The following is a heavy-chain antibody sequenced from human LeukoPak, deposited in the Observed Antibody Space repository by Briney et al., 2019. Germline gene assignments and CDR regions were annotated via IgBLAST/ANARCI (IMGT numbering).Heavy chain of an antibody. CDR3: ARVLALTGYHLPGYYFDY. Sequence: ASVKVSCKASGGTFSSYAISWVRQAPGQGLEWMGGIIPIFGTANYAQKFQGRVTITADKSTSTAYMELSSLRSEDTAVYYCARVLALTGYHLPGYYFDYWGQGTLVTVSS. V-gene: IGHV1-69*06. J-gene: IGHJ4*02. CDR1: GGTFSSYA. CDR2: IIPIFGTA. D-gene: IGHD3-9*01.